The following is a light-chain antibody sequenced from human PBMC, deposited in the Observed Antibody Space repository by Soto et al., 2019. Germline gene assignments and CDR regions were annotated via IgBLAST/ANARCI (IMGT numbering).Light chain of an antibody. V-gene: IGKV1-9*01. CDR1: QDISNY. Sequence: DVQLTQSPSFLSASVGDRVTITCRASQDISNYLAWYQQKPGKAPKLLISGASTLQSGVPPRFSGSVSGTEFTLTISSLQPEDCATCYCQRLDTYPFTFGPGTTVDL. CDR2: GAS. CDR3: QRLDTYPFT. J-gene: IGKJ3*01.